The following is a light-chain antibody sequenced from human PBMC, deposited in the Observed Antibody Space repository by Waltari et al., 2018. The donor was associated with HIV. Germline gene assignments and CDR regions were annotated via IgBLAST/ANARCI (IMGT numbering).Light chain of an antibody. CDR2: EVT. J-gene: IGLJ1*01. Sequence: QSALTQPASVSGSPGQSITISCTGSSSDVGNYNYVSWYQQHPGKAPKVMIYEVTNRPSGVSNRFSGSKSCNTASLTISGLQADDEAHYYCSSYTSSSILGVFGTGTKVTVL. CDR3: SSYTSSSILGV. V-gene: IGLV2-14*01. CDR1: SSDVGNYNY.